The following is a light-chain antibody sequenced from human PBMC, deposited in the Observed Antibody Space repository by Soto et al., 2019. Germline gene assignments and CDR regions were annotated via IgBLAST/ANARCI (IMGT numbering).Light chain of an antibody. V-gene: IGLV1-40*01. CDR2: GNN. Sequence: QSVVTQPPSVSGAPGQRVTISCTGSSSNIGAGYDVHWYQQLPGTAPKLLIYGNNNRPSGVPDRFSGSKSGTSASLAITGLQAEDEADYYRQSYDSSLSGSVFGGGTKLTVL. CDR3: QSYDSSLSGSV. CDR1: SSNIGAGYD. J-gene: IGLJ2*01.